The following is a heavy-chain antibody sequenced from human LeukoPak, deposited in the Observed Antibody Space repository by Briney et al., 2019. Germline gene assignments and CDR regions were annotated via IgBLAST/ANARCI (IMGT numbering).Heavy chain of an antibody. CDR2: IYTSGST. CDR1: GGSFSSRPYY. J-gene: IGHJ4*02. CDR3: AREGRRAAVAGRAFDY. D-gene: IGHD6-19*01. V-gene: IGHV4-61*02. Sequence: PSQTLSLTCTVSGGSFSSRPYYWSWIRQPAGKGLEWIGRIYTSGSTNYNPSLKSRVTISVDTSKNQFSLKLSSVTAADTAVYYCAREGRRAAVAGRAFDYWGQGTLVTVSS.